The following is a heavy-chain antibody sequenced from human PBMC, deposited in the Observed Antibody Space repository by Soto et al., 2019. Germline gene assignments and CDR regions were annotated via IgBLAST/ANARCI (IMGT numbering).Heavy chain of an antibody. J-gene: IGHJ4*02. CDR2: ISYDGSNK. CDR3: AKVTVTTSPYFDY. D-gene: IGHD4-17*01. CDR1: GFTFSSYG. V-gene: IGHV3-30*18. Sequence: QVQLVESGGGVVPPGRSLRLSCAASGFTFSSYGMHWVRQAPGKGLEWVAVISYDGSNKYYADSVKGRFTISRDNSKNTLYLQMNSLRDEDTAVYYCAKVTVTTSPYFDYWGQGTLVTVSS.